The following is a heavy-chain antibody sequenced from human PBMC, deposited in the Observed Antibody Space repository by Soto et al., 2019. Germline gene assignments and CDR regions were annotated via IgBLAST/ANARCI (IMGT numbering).Heavy chain of an antibody. J-gene: IGHJ1*01. Sequence: PGGSLRLSCAAAGFTFSSYAMSWVRQAPGKGLECVSAISGSGVSTYYADSVRGRFTISIENSTNTLYMQMNRLRPEPTAVSYSAQDRSLMNWAQGTMVTLSS. CDR1: GFTFSSYA. CDR3: AQDRSLMN. V-gene: IGHV3-23*01. CDR2: ISGSGVST. D-gene: IGHD2-8*01.